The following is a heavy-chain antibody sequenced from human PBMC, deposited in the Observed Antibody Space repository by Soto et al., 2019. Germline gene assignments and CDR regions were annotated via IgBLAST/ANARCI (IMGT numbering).Heavy chain of an antibody. D-gene: IGHD3-10*01. CDR3: ARSYGSGTYYYYAMDV. CDR1: WFTFHSYS. V-gene: IGHV3-48*01. J-gene: IGHJ6*02. Sequence: GGSLRLSFAAPWFTFHSYSMNWVPPAPGEGLEWVSFISSSSSTIYYADSVKGRFTISRDNAKNSLYLQMNSLRAEDTAVYYCARSYGSGTYYYYAMDVWGQGTTVTVSS. CDR2: ISSSSSTI.